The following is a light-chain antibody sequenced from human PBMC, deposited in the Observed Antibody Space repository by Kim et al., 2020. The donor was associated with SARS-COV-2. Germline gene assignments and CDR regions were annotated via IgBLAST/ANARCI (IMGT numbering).Light chain of an antibody. CDR2: GAS. CDR3: QEYNTWLSIT. CDR1: QSVRSN. J-gene: IGKJ5*01. Sequence: ELVMTQSPATLSLSPGEAATLSCRASQSVRSNLAWYQQKPGQPPRLLIYGASTRATGIPARFSGSGSGTEFTLTISSLQSEDFAVYFCQEYNTWLSITFGQGTRLEIK. V-gene: IGKV3-15*01.